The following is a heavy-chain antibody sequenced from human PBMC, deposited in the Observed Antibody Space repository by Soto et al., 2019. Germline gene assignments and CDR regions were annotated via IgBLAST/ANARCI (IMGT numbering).Heavy chain of an antibody. J-gene: IGHJ4*02. Sequence: QVQLVESGGGVVQPGRSLRLSCAASGFTFSSYGMHWVRQAPGKGLEWVAVISYDGSNKYYADSVKGRFNISRDNSKNPMYLQMVSLRAEDTAVYYGWKLPGPWFGENEAHRIDYWGQGSLVTVSS. CDR2: ISYDGSNK. CDR1: GFTFSSYG. D-gene: IGHD3-10*01. CDR3: WKLPGPWFGENEAHRIDY. V-gene: IGHV3-30*18.